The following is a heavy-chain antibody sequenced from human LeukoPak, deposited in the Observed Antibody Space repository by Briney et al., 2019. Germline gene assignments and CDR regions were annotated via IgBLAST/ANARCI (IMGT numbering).Heavy chain of an antibody. V-gene: IGHV3-48*04. CDR2: ISSSGSTI. CDR1: GFTFTSYS. Sequence: GGSLRLSCAASGFTFTSYSMNWVGQAPGKGREGVSYISSSGSTIYYADSVKGRFTISRDNAKNSLYLQMNSLRAEDTAVYYCAELGITMIGGVWGKGTTVTISS. CDR3: AELGITMIGGV. J-gene: IGHJ6*04. D-gene: IGHD3-10*02.